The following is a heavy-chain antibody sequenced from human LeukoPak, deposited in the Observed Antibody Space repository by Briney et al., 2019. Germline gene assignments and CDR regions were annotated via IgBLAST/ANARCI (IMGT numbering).Heavy chain of an antibody. CDR3: ARRHYDFWSGVIDY. D-gene: IGHD3-3*01. J-gene: IGHJ4*02. CDR2: IYHSGCT. V-gene: IGHV4-38-2*02. CDR1: GYSISSGYY. Sequence: PSETLSLTCTVSGYSISSGYYWGWIRQPPGKGLEWIGTIYHSGCTYYNPSLKSRVTISVDTSKNQFSLKLSSVTAADTAVYYCARRHYDFWSGVIDYWGQGTLVTVSS.